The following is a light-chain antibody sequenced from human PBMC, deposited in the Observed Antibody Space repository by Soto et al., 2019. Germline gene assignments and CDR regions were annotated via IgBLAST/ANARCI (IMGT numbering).Light chain of an antibody. CDR1: QSVSSN. Sequence: EIVMTQSPATLSVSPGERATLSCRASQSVSSNLAWYQQKPGQAPRLLIYGASTRATGLPARFSGSGSGTEFTLTVSSLQSEDFAVYYCQQYNNLPPITFGHGTRLEIK. CDR2: GAS. J-gene: IGKJ5*01. V-gene: IGKV3-15*01. CDR3: QQYNNLPPIT.